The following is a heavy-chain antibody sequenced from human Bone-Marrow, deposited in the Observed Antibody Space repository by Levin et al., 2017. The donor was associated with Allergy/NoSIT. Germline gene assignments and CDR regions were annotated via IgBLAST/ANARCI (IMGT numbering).Heavy chain of an antibody. Sequence: LGESLKISCAASGFTFSSFGMHWVRQAPGKGLEWVAVIWYDGTNKDYADSVKGRFTISRDNSKNTVFLQMNSLRAEDSAVYYCARDRLKYVGGVMVEQNNWFDPWGQGTLVTVSS. J-gene: IGHJ5*02. CDR2: IWYDGTNK. CDR3: ARDRLKYVGGVMVEQNNWFDP. CDR1: GFTFSSFG. D-gene: IGHD3-16*01. V-gene: IGHV3-33*01.